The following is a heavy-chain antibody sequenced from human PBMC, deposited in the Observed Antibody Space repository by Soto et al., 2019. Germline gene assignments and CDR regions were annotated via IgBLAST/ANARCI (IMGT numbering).Heavy chain of an antibody. V-gene: IGHV3-30-3*01. CDR3: ARDGQWLVLRIYYFDY. CDR1: GFTFSSYA. D-gene: IGHD6-19*01. J-gene: IGHJ4*02. CDR2: ISYDGSNK. Sequence: QVQLVESGGGVVQPGRSLRLSCAASGFTFSSYAMHWVRQAPGKGLERVAVISYDGSNKYYADSVKGRFTISRDNSKNRLYVQMNSLRAEDTGVYYCARDGQWLVLRIYYFDYWGQGTLFTVSS.